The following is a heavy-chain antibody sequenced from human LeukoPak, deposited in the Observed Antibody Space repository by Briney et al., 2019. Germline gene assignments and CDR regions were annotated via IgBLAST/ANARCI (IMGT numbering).Heavy chain of an antibody. D-gene: IGHD2-21*02. J-gene: IGHJ3*02. CDR1: GYTFTGYY. CDR3: ARAHCGGDCQPDDAFDI. CDR2: MNPNSGNT. Sequence: ASVKVSCKASGYTFTGYYMHWVRQATGQGLEWMGWMNPNSGNTGYAQKFQGRVTMTRNTSISTAYMELSSLRAEDTAVYYCARAHCGGDCQPDDAFDIWGQGTMVTVSS. V-gene: IGHV1-8*02.